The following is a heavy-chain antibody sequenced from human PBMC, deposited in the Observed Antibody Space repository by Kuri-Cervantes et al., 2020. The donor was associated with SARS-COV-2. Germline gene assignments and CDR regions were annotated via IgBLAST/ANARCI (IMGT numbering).Heavy chain of an antibody. V-gene: IGHV3-30-3*01. Sequence: GESLKISCAASGFTFSSYAMHWVRQAPGKGLEWVAVISYDGSNKYYADSVKGRFTISRDNSKNTLYLQMNSLRAEDTAVYYCARDGGSLFDPWGQGTLVTVSS. D-gene: IGHD2-15*01. CDR3: ARDGGSLFDP. CDR2: ISYDGSNK. CDR1: GFTFSSYA. J-gene: IGHJ5*02.